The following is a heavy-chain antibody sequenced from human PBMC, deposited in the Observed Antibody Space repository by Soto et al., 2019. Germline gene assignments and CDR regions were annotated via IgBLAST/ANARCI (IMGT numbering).Heavy chain of an antibody. J-gene: IGHJ5*02. D-gene: IGHD3-9*01. CDR1: GGTFISYT. V-gene: IGHV1-69*04. Sequence: SVTVSCQASGGTFISYTISLVRQAPGQGLEWMGRIIPILGIANYAQKFQGWVTMTRDTSISTAYMELSRLRSDDTAVYYCARELRYFVNWFDPWGQGTLVTVSS. CDR2: IIPILGIA. CDR3: ARELRYFVNWFDP.